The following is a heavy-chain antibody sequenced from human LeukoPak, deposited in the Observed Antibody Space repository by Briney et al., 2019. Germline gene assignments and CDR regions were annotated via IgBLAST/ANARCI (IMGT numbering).Heavy chain of an antibody. Sequence: SETLSLTCTVSGGSTINYYWNWIRQPPGQGLEWIGYIYYSGSTNYNPSLKSRVTISVDTSKKQVSLKLSSMTAADTAVYYCAREGRMVVTNVDAFDIWGQGTMVTVSS. J-gene: IGHJ3*02. D-gene: IGHD2-21*02. CDR2: IYYSGST. CDR1: GGSTINYY. V-gene: IGHV4-59*01. CDR3: AREGRMVVTNVDAFDI.